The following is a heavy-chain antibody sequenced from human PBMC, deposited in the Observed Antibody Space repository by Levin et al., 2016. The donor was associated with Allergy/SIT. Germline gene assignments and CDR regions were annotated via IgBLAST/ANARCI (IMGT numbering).Heavy chain of an antibody. V-gene: IGHV3-23*01. J-gene: IGHJ6*02. CDR2: ISGSGGST. Sequence: GESLKISCAASGFTFSSYAMSWVRQAPGKGLEWVSAISGSGGSTYYADSVKGRFTISRDNSKNTLYLQMNSLRAEDTAVYYCAKAIAAARNHYYGMDVWGQGTTVTVSS. CDR1: GFTFSSYA. CDR3: AKAIAAARNHYYGMDV. D-gene: IGHD2-21*01.